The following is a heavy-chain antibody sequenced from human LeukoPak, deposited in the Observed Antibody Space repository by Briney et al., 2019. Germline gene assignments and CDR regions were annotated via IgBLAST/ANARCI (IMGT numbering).Heavy chain of an antibody. CDR2: ISSGSSYK. D-gene: IGHD5-12*01. J-gene: IGHJ4*02. Sequence: GESLRLSCAASGFTSSNYGMNWIRQAPGKGLEWVSSISSGSSYKYYADSVKGRFTISRDNAKNSLYLQMNSLRAEDTAVYYCATYGRGYSGYDHFDYWGQGTLVTVSS. CDR3: ATYGRGYSGYDHFDY. CDR1: GFTSSNYG. V-gene: IGHV3-21*06.